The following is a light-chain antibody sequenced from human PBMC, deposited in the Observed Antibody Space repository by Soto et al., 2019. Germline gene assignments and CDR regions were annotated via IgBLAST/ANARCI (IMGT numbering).Light chain of an antibody. CDR2: GAS. V-gene: IGKV3-20*01. CDR1: QSVSSSY. Sequence: EIVLTQSPGTLSLSPGERATLSCRASQSVSSSYLAWYQQKPGQAPRLLIYGASSRANGIPDWFSGSGSVTEFTLNSSRLEPEDFSVYYCQQYGSSPYTFGQGTKLEIK. CDR3: QQYGSSPYT. J-gene: IGKJ2*01.